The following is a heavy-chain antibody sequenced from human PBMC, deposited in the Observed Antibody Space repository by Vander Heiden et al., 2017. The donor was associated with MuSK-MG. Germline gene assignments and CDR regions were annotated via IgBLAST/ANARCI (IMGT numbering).Heavy chain of an antibody. J-gene: IGHJ4*02. CDR3: VRGRITMVRGVIMASYFDS. D-gene: IGHD3-10*01. Sequence: RLSCAGSEFIFVNYYMTWVRQAPGKGLEWVANINQDGREKYYADSVKGRFTISRDNGKNSLFLQMNSLRAEDTAVYYCVRGRITMVRGVIMASYFDSWGQGTLVTVSS. V-gene: IGHV3-7*01. CDR1: EFIFVNYY. CDR2: INQDGREK.